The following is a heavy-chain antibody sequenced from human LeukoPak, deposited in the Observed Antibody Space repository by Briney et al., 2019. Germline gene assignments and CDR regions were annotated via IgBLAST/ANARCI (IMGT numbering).Heavy chain of an antibody. D-gene: IGHD3-22*01. CDR3: ARAGANQYDTSGYCSKDAFDI. J-gene: IGHJ3*02. CDR2: IYTAGRP. V-gene: IGHV3-66*01. CDR1: GFTVSNNY. Sequence: PGGSLRLSCAASGFTVSNNYMSWVRQAPGKGLECVSVIYTAGRPYYADSVKGRFTISRDNSENTVALQMNSLRAEDTAVYYCARAGANQYDTSGYCSKDAFDIWGPGTTVTVSS.